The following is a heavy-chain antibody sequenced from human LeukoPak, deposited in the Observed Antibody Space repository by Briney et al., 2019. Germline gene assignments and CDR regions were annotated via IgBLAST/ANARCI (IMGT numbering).Heavy chain of an antibody. J-gene: IGHJ3*02. CDR3: AKESQTDAFDI. CDR1: GFTFSRYS. V-gene: IGHV3-74*01. Sequence: GGSLRLSCAASGFTFSRYSMHWVRQAPGKGLVWVSHVNSDGSGTDYADSVKGRFTISRDNAKNTLYLQMNSLRAEDTAVYYCAKESQTDAFDIWGQGTMVTVSS. CDR2: VNSDGSGT.